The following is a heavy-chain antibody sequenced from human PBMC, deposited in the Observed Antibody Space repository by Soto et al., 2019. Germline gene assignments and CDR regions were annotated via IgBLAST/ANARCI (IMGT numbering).Heavy chain of an antibody. CDR1: GGTFSSYS. Sequence: QVQLVQSGAEVKKPGSSVKVSCKASGGTFSSYSINWVRQAPGQGLEWMGEIIPIFGTANYAQKFQGRVTITADESTSTASIELSSLRSEDTAVYYCVRAGGSHSGGIDYWCQGTLVTVSS. CDR2: IIPIFGTA. D-gene: IGHD1-26*01. J-gene: IGHJ4*02. V-gene: IGHV1-69*01. CDR3: VRAGGSHSGGIDY.